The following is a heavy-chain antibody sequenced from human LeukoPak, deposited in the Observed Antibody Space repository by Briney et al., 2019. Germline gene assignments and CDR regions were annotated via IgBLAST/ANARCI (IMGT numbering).Heavy chain of an antibody. D-gene: IGHD3-10*01. CDR3: AKNGPGLDYFDY. V-gene: IGHV3-74*01. Sequence: QTGGSLRLSCAASGFTFSSYWMHWVRQAPGKGLVWVSRISSDGSDTTYADSVKGRFTISRDNAKNTLYLQMNSLRAEDTAVYYCAKNGPGLDYFDYWGQGTLVTVSS. CDR2: ISSDGSDT. CDR1: GFTFSSYW. J-gene: IGHJ4*02.